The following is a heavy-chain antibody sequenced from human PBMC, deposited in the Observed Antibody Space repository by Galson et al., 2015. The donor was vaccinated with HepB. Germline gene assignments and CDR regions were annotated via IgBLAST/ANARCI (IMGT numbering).Heavy chain of an antibody. CDR3: ARQCGGDCYSSPFDY. Sequence: QSGAEVKKPGESLRISCKGSGYSFTSYWISWVRQMPGKGLEWMGRIDPSDSYTNYSPSFQGHVTISADKSISTAYLQWSSLKASDTAMYYCARQCGGDCYSSPFDYWGQGTLVTVSS. CDR2: IDPSDSYT. D-gene: IGHD2-21*01. J-gene: IGHJ4*02. V-gene: IGHV5-10-1*01. CDR1: GYSFTSYW.